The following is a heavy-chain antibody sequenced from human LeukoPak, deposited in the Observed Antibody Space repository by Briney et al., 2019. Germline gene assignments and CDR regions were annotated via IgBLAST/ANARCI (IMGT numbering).Heavy chain of an antibody. D-gene: IGHD6-19*01. Sequence: PGGSLRLSCAASGFTFSDYYMSWIRQAPGKGLEWVSYISSSGRYTNYADSVKGRFTISRDNAKNSLYLQINSLRAEDTAVYYCAREVLAVAGNMVDYWGQGTLVTVSS. J-gene: IGHJ4*02. V-gene: IGHV3-11*05. CDR2: ISSSGRYT. CDR3: AREVLAVAGNMVDY. CDR1: GFTFSDYY.